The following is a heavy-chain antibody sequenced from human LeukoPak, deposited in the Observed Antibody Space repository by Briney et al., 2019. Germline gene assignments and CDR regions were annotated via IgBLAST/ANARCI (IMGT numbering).Heavy chain of an antibody. CDR2: IIPIFGTA. Sequence: GASVKVSCKASGGTFSSHAISWVRQAPGQGLEWMGGIIPIFGTANYAPKFQGRVTITADESTSTAYMELSSLRSEDTAVYYCARGHWYYYDSSGYYFGAFDIWGQGTMVTVSS. D-gene: IGHD3-22*01. V-gene: IGHV1-69*13. CDR1: GGTFSSHA. CDR3: ARGHWYYYDSSGYYFGAFDI. J-gene: IGHJ3*02.